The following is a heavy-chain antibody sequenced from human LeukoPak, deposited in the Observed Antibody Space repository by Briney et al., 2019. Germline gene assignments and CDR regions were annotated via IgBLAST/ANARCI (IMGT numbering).Heavy chain of an antibody. D-gene: IGHD5-12*01. J-gene: IGHJ4*02. CDR1: GGSISSYY. V-gene: IGHV4-59*01. Sequence: SETLSLTCTVSGGSISSYYWSWIRQPPGKGLEWIGFIYYSGSANYNPSLRSRVTMSVDTSKNQFSLKLTSVTAADTAVYYCARTGVVATSYFFDFWCQGILVTVSS. CDR2: IYYSGSA. CDR3: ARTGVVATSYFFDF.